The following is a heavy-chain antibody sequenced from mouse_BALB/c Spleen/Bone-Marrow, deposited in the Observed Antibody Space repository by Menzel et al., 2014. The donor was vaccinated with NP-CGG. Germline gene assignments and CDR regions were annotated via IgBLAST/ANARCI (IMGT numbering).Heavy chain of an antibody. CDR3: ARRRDYYAMDY. Sequence: EVHLVESGGDLVKPGGSLKLSCAASGFTFSSYGTSWVRQTPDKRLEWVATISSGGSYTYYPDSVKGRFTISRDNAKNTLYLQMSSLKSEDTAMYYCARRRDYYAMDYWGQGTSVTVSS. V-gene: IGHV5-6*01. CDR1: GFTFSSYG. J-gene: IGHJ4*01. CDR2: ISSGGSYT.